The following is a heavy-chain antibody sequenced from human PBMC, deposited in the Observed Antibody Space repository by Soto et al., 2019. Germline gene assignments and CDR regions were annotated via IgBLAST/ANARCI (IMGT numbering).Heavy chain of an antibody. CDR3: ARLSPYYGMDV. CDR2: MYYSGST. J-gene: IGHJ6*02. CDR1: GGAIRSSAYY. V-gene: IGHV4-39*01. Sequence: PSETLSLTCTVSGGAIRSSAYYWGWIRQPPGKGLEWIGTMYYSGSTYYNPSLKSRVTISVDTSKNQFSLKLSSVTAADTAVYYCARLSPYYGMDVWGQGTTVTVSS.